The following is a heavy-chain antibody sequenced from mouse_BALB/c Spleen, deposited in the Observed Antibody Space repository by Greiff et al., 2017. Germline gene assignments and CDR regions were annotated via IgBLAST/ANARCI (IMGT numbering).Heavy chain of an antibody. Sequence: EVMLVESGGDLVKPGGSLKLSCAASGFTFSSYGMSWVRQTPDKRLEWVATISSGGSYTYYPDSVKGRFTISRDNAKNTLYLQMSSLKSEDTAMYYCARHMYYGSSYYAMDYWGQGTSVTVSS. D-gene: IGHD1-1*01. CDR1: GFTFSSYG. CDR3: ARHMYYGSSYYAMDY. J-gene: IGHJ4*01. V-gene: IGHV5-6*01. CDR2: ISSGGSYT.